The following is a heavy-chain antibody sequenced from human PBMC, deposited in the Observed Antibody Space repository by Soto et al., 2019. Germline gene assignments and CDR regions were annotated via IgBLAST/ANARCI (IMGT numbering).Heavy chain of an antibody. CDR2: IIPIFGTA. D-gene: IGHD2-15*01. Sequence: QVQLVQSGAEVKKPGSSVKVSCKASGGTFSSYAISWVRQAPGQGLEWMGGIIPIFGTANYAQKFQGRVTITADESTSTGYMELSSLRSEDTAVYYCAREIESCSGGSCYPYYFDYWGQGTLVTVSS. CDR1: GGTFSSYA. V-gene: IGHV1-69*12. J-gene: IGHJ4*02. CDR3: AREIESCSGGSCYPYYFDY.